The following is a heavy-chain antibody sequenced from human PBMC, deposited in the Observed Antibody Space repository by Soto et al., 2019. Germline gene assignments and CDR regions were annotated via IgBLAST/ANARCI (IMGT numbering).Heavy chain of an antibody. Sequence: GASVKVSCKASGFSFCDYFMHWVRQAPGQGLEWMGISNPSGDSRNSAQKFTGRVTITRETSTSTVYMDLSSLRYVDTAVYYCARDNNQNYGTPAASSRFHPWGQGTPVTVSS. CDR3: ARDNNQNYGTPAASSRFHP. CDR1: GFSFCDYF. D-gene: IGHD2-15*01. CDR2: SNPSGDSR. V-gene: IGHV1-46*01. J-gene: IGHJ5*02.